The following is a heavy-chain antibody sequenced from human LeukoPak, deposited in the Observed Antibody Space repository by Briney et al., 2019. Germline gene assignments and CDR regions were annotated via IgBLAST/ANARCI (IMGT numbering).Heavy chain of an antibody. V-gene: IGHV4-4*02. CDR3: ARVGSVYGSGNHFDY. Sequence: SGTLSLTCAVAGGSIGSNNWWCWVRQPPGKGLEWIGEIYNSGSTHYKSSLKSRVTISLDKSKNQFSLKLTSVTAADTAVYYCARVGSVYGSGNHFDYWGQGTLVTVSS. J-gene: IGHJ4*02. D-gene: IGHD3-10*01. CDR1: GGSIGSNNW. CDR2: IYNSGST.